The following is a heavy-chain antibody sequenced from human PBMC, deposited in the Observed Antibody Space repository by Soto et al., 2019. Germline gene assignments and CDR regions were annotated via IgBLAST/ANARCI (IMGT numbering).Heavy chain of an antibody. J-gene: IGHJ6*02. V-gene: IGHV3-21*01. CDR3: ARLRVSRFLEWFDYYYYGMDV. CDR1: GFTFISYS. D-gene: IGHD3-3*01. Sequence: PWGSLRLSCAASGFTFISYSINFVRHAPVKWLEWVSSISSSSSYIYYADSVKGRFTISRDNAKNSLYLQMNSLRAEDTAVYYCARLRVSRFLEWFDYYYYGMDVWGQGTTVTVSS. CDR2: ISSSSSYI.